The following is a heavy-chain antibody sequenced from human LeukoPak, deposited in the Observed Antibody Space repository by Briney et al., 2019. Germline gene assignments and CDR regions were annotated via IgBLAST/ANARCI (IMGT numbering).Heavy chain of an antibody. J-gene: IGHJ6*02. V-gene: IGHV3-23*01. CDR3: AKDRVAAAGSYYFYYGMFV. D-gene: IGHD6-13*01. CDR2: ISGSGGST. CDR1: GFTFSSYA. Sequence: GGSLRLSCAASGFTFSSYAMRWVRQAPGKGLEWVSAISGSGGSTYYADSVKGRFTISRDNSKNTLYLQMNSLRAEDTDVYYCAKDRVAAAGSYYFYYGMFVWGQETTFTVSS.